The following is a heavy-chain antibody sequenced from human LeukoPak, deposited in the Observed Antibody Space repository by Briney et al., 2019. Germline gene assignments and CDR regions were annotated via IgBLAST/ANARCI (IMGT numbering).Heavy chain of an antibody. Sequence: GGSLRLSCVASEFTFSNYGMHWVRQAPGKGLEWVAFVRYDGSNKYYADSVKGRFTISRDNSENTLHLQMNSLRAEDTALYYCARDRGTSQYYFDYWGQGTLVTVSS. CDR2: VRYDGSNK. CDR1: EFTFSNYG. CDR3: ARDRGTSQYYFDY. V-gene: IGHV3-30*02. D-gene: IGHD1-14*01. J-gene: IGHJ4*02.